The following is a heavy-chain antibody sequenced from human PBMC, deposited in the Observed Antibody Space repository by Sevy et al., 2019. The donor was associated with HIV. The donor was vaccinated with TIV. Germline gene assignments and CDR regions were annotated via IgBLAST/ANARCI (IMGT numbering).Heavy chain of an antibody. CDR2: IIPMFLTP. J-gene: IGHJ5*02. CDR1: GGTFSTYG. CDR3: AGGLSGSGWYWFDP. Sequence: ASVKVSCKASGGTFSTYGISWVRQAPGQGLEWMGGIIPMFLTPTYAQKFQGRVTITADESTSTAYMDLGSLGSEDTAVYYCAGGLSGSGWYWFDPWGQGTLVTVSS. D-gene: IGHD6-19*01. V-gene: IGHV1-69*13.